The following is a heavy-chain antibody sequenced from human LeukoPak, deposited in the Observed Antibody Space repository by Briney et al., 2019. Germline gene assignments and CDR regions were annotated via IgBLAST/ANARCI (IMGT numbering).Heavy chain of an antibody. J-gene: IGHJ4*02. CDR1: GGSISSSSYY. CDR3: LRPSPTDDILTDYLRAPPRYFDY. V-gene: IGHV4-39*01. D-gene: IGHD3-9*01. CDR2: IYYSGST. Sequence: PSETLSLTCTVSGGSISSSSYYWGWIRQPPGKGLEWIGSIYYSGSTYYNPSLKSRVTISVDTSKNQFSLKLSSVTAADTAVYCSLRPSPTDDILTDYLRAPPRYFDYWGQGTLVTVSS.